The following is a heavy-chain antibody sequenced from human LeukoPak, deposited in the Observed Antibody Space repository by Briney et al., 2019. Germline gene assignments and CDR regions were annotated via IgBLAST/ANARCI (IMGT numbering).Heavy chain of an antibody. V-gene: IGHV3-30*04. CDR2: ISYDGSNK. J-gene: IGHJ4*02. CDR1: GFTFSSYA. Sequence: GGSLRLSCAASGFTFSSYAMHWVRQAPGKGLEWVAVISYDGSNKYYADSVKGRFTISRDNSKNTLYLQMNSLRAEDTAVYYCVGGDYWGQGTLVTVSS. CDR3: VGGDY.